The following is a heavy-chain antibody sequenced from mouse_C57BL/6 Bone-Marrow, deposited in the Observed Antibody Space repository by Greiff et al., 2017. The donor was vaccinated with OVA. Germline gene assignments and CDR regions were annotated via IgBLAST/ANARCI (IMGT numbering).Heavy chain of an antibody. CDR1: GFTIKDYY. J-gene: IGHJ2*01. D-gene: IGHD2-5*01. CDR3: ARLGGAYYSNYEVDY. CDR2: IDPEDGET. V-gene: IGHV14-2*01. Sequence: VQLQQSGAELVKPGASVKLSCTASGFTIKDYYMHWVKQRPEQGLEWIGRIDPEDGETKYAPKFQGKATITADTSSNTAYLQLSSLTSEDTAVYCCARLGGAYYSNYEVDYWGQGTTLTVSS.